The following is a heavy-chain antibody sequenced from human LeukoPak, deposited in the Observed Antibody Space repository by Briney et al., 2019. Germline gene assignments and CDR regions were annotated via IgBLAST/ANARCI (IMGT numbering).Heavy chain of an antibody. J-gene: IGHJ4*02. D-gene: IGHD1-26*01. V-gene: IGHV3-23*01. CDR1: GFTFSSYA. CDR3: AKGVHSGSYRNYFDY. Sequence: PGGSLRLSCAASGFTFSSYAMSWVRQAPGKGLEWVSAISGSGGSTYYADSVKGRFTISRDNSKNTLYLQMNSLRAEDTAVYYCAKGVHSGSYRNYFDYWGQGTLVTVSS. CDR2: ISGSGGST.